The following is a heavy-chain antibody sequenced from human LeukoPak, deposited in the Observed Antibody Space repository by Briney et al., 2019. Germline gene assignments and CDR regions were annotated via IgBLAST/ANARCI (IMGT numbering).Heavy chain of an antibody. CDR3: ARRGNSGYDYDY. V-gene: IGHV4-59*01. J-gene: IGHJ4*02. CDR1: GGSISSYY. Sequence: SETLSLTCTVSGGSISSYYWSWIRQPPGKGLEWIGYIYYSGSTNYNPSLKSRVTISVDTSKNQFSLKLSSVTAADTAVYYCARRGNSGYDYDYWGQGFLVTVSS. D-gene: IGHD5-12*01. CDR2: IYYSGST.